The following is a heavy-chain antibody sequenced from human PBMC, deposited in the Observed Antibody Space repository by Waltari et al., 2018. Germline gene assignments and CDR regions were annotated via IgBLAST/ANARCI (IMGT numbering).Heavy chain of an antibody. J-gene: IGHJ4*02. CDR1: GFTFSRYG. CDR3: AREIVVVVPSAMMDY. D-gene: IGHD2-2*01. Sequence: QVQLVESGGGVVQPGRSLRLSCAASGFTFSRYGLHWVRLAPARGLEWVAFVSHDGSTKYYGDSVKGRFTISRDNSENTLSLQMNSLRPEDTAVYFCAREIVVVVPSAMMDYWGQGTLVTVSS. V-gene: IGHV3-30*03. CDR2: VSHDGSTK.